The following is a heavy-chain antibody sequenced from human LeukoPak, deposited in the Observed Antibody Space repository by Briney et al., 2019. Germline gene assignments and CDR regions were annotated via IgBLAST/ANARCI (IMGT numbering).Heavy chain of an antibody. J-gene: IGHJ4*02. CDR1: GGSISSYY. Sequence: SETLSLTCTVSGGSISSYYWSWIRQPPGKGLEWIGYIYYSGSTYYNPSLKSRVTISVDTSKNQFSLKLSSVTAADTAVYYCARGLTNLDYWGQGTLVTVSS. D-gene: IGHD4-11*01. CDR3: ARGLTNLDY. V-gene: IGHV4-59*12. CDR2: IYYSGST.